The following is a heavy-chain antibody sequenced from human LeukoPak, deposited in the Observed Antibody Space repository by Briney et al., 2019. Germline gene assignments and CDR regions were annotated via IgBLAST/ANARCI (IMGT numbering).Heavy chain of an antibody. Sequence: GGSLRLSCAASGFTFSSYGMHWVRQAPGKGLEWVAFIRYDGSNKYYADSVKGRFTISRDNSKNTLYLQMNSLRAEDTALYCCASGGVWRIDYWGQGALVTVSS. CDR1: GFTFSSYG. CDR3: ASGGVWRIDY. J-gene: IGHJ4*02. CDR2: IRYDGSNK. D-gene: IGHD6-13*01. V-gene: IGHV3-30*02.